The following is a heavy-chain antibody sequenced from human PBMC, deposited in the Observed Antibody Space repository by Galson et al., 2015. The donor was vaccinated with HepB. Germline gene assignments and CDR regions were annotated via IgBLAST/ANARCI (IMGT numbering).Heavy chain of an antibody. CDR3: ARHPGRGSDGYAFDN. J-gene: IGHJ4*02. V-gene: IGHV4-59*08. Sequence: SETLSLTCTVSGGTISSYYWSWIRQPPGKGLEWLGYVRYTGTTEYNPFLNRPVTISVDASGNQVSLRLRSVTAADTAVYFCARHPGRGSDGYAFDNWGQGILVTVSS. D-gene: IGHD2-21*02. CDR1: GGTISSYY. CDR2: VRYTGTT.